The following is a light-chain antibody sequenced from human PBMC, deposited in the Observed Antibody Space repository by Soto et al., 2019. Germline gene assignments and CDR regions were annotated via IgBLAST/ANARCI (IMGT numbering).Light chain of an antibody. CDR2: KAS. V-gene: IGKV1-5*03. Sequence: DIQMTQSPSTLSGSVGYRVTITGRASQTISSWLAWYQQKPGKAPKLLIYKASTLKSGVPSSFSGSGSGTEFTLTISSLQPDDFATYYCQHYNSHSEAFGQGTKVDI. J-gene: IGKJ1*01. CDR3: QHYNSHSEA. CDR1: QTISSW.